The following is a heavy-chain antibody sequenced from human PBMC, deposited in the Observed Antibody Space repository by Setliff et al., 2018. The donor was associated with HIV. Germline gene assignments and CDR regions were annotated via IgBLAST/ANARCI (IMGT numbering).Heavy chain of an antibody. J-gene: IGHJ4*02. CDR3: ARHLLRGYIYIVFVY. CDR2: THHSGST. D-gene: IGHD5-18*01. Sequence: PSETLSLTCAVSASSISSDYCWGWIRQPPGKGLEWIGSTHHSGSTYYNPSLNSRVTISVDTSKNHFSLKLRSVTAADTAVYYCARHLLRGYIYIVFVYWGQGTLVTVSS. CDR1: ASSISSDYC. V-gene: IGHV4-38-2*01.